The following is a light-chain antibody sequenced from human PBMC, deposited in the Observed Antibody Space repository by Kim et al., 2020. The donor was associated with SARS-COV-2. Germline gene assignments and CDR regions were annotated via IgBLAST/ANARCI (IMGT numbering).Light chain of an antibody. CDR1: QSVSSSY. CDR2: GSS. J-gene: IGKJ5*01. Sequence: EIVLTQSPGTLSLSPGERATLSCRASQSVSSSYLAWYQQKPGQAPRLLIYGSSSRATGIPDRFSGSGCGTDLTLTISRLELEDFAVYYCQQYGSSLAMTFGQGTRLEIK. V-gene: IGKV3-20*01. CDR3: QQYGSSLAMT.